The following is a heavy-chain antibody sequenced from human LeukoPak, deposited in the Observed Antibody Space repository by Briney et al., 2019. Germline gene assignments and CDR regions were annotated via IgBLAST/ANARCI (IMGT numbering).Heavy chain of an antibody. Sequence: SETLSLTCTVSGGSISSGSYYWSWIRQPPGKGLEWIGYIYHSGITKYNPSLKSRLTISMDTSKNQFSLNLSSVTAADTAVYYCTRDLGYCSDTICPDVWGKGTTVTVSS. J-gene: IGHJ6*04. CDR1: GGSISSGSYY. CDR3: TRDLGYCSDTICPDV. D-gene: IGHD2-2*01. CDR2: IYHSGIT. V-gene: IGHV4-61*01.